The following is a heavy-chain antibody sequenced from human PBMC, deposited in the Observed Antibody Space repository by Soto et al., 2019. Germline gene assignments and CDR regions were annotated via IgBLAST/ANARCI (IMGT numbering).Heavy chain of an antibody. CDR1: GFSISNYA. CDR3: AKDGVLLGQHDSSDY. V-gene: IGHV3-23*01. D-gene: IGHD3-16*01. CDR2: IAGSGDRT. J-gene: IGHJ4*02. Sequence: EVQLLESGGGLVQPGESLTLSCAASGFSISNYATSWVRQAPGKGLEWVSSIAGSGDRTYYADSVKGRFTVSRDISKNTLYLQMASLRAGDSAMYYCAKDGVLLGQHDSSDYWGQGTLVTVSS.